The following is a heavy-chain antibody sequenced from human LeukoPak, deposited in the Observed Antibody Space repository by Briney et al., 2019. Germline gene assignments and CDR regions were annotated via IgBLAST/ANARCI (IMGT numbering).Heavy chain of an antibody. Sequence: SEPLSLTCTVSGGSISSNTYYWDWIRQPPGKGLECFGSIYYGGSTYYNPSLKSRVIISVDTSKNQFSLKLSSVTAADTAVYHCARAYYYVSSAFDIWGQGTMVTVSS. CDR3: ARAYYYVSSAFDI. D-gene: IGHD3-22*01. CDR2: IYYGGST. V-gene: IGHV4-39*01. J-gene: IGHJ3*02. CDR1: GGSISSNTYY.